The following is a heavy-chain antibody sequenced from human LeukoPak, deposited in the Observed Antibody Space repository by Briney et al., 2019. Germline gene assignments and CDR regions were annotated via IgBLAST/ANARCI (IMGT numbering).Heavy chain of an antibody. V-gene: IGHV3-30*04. J-gene: IGHJ6*03. Sequence: QPGRSLRLSCEASGFPFSNYGIHGVRQTPGKGLEWVAAISSDGVEKHYADSVKGRFTISRDNSKSTLYLQMNSLRAEDTALYYCEREGHYDILTGYSPLEYYFYYMDVWGKGTTVTVSS. CDR2: ISSDGVEK. CDR3: EREGHYDILTGYSPLEYYFYYMDV. CDR1: GFPFSNYG. D-gene: IGHD3-9*01.